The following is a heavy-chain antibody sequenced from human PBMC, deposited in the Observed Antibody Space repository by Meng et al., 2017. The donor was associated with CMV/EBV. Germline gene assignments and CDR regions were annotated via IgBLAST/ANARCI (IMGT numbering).Heavy chain of an antibody. V-gene: IGHV3-33*06. J-gene: IGHJ4*02. Sequence: LSLTCAASGFTFSSYGMHWVRQAPGKGLEWVAVIWYDGSNKYYADSVKGRFTISRDNSKNTLYLQMNSLRAEDTAVYYCAKAGYCSSTSCHEIDYWGQGTLVTVSS. CDR1: GFTFSSYG. CDR2: IWYDGSNK. CDR3: AKAGYCSSTSCHEIDY. D-gene: IGHD2-2*03.